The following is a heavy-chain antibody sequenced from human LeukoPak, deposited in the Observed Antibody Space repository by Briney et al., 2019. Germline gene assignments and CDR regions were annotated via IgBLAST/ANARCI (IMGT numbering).Heavy chain of an antibody. Sequence: GGSLRLSCAASGFTFSSYAMSWVRQAPGKGLEWVSAISGSGGSTYYADSVKGRFTISRDNSKNTLYLQMNSLRAEDTAVYYCAKVPPTYDYVWGSYRLRGNSLDYWGQGTLVTVSS. D-gene: IGHD3-16*02. CDR3: AKVPPTYDYVWGSYRLRGNSLDY. CDR2: ISGSGGST. J-gene: IGHJ4*02. CDR1: GFTFSSYA. V-gene: IGHV3-23*01.